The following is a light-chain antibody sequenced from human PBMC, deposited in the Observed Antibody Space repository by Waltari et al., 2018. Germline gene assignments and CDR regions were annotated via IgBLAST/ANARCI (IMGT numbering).Light chain of an antibody. CDR1: QTIRYY. CDR2: RAS. CDR3: QQFNFYPYT. J-gene: IGKJ2*01. Sequence: DIQMTQSPSTLSASVGYRVTITCRASQTIRYYLAWYQQKPGKDPKLLIHRASTLHSGVPSRFSGSGSGTEFILTISSLQPDDFATYYCQQFNFYPYTFGQGTKLEIK. V-gene: IGKV1-5*03.